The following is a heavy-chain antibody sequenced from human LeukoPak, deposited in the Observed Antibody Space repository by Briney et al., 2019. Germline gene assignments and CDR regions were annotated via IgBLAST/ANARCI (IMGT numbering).Heavy chain of an antibody. CDR1: GFTFDDYD. D-gene: IGHD5-24*01. CDR3: AKDFDEMAAIHYFDY. Sequence: GGSLRPSCAASGFTFDDYDMQWVRQAPGKGLDLVSGISWNGVSIGYADSVKGRFTISRDNAKNSLYLQMNSLRPEDTALYYCAKDFDEMAAIHYFDYWGQGALVTVSS. CDR2: ISWNGVSI. V-gene: IGHV3-9*01. J-gene: IGHJ4*02.